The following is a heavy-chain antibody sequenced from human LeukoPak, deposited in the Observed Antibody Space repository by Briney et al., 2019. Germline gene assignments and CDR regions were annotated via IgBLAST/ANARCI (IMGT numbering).Heavy chain of an antibody. CDR3: AKDGQLANY. Sequence: AGGSPRLSCAASGFTFSSYAMSWVRQAPGKGPEWVSVISGSGGSTYYADSVKGRFTISRDNSKNTLYLQINSLRAEDTAVYYCAKDGQLANYWGQGTLVTVSS. J-gene: IGHJ4*02. CDR1: GFTFSSYA. CDR2: ISGSGGST. D-gene: IGHD6-13*01. V-gene: IGHV3-23*01.